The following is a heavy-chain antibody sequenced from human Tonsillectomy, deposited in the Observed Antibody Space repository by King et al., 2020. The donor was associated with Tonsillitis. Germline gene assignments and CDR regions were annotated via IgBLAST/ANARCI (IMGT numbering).Heavy chain of an antibody. Sequence: QLVQSGAEVKKPGSSVKVSCKASGGTFSSHAISWVRQAPGQGLEWMGRIIAILGIANYAQKFQGRVTITADKSTSTAYMELSSLRSEDTAVYYCARDLNCSGGSCDGANWFDPWGQGTLVTVSS. CDR2: IIAILGIA. CDR3: ARDLNCSGGSCDGANWFDP. V-gene: IGHV1-69*09. CDR1: GGTFSSHA. J-gene: IGHJ5*02. D-gene: IGHD2-15*01.